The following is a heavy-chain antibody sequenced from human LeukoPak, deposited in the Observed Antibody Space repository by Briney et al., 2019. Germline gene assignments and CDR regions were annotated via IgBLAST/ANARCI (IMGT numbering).Heavy chain of an antibody. CDR2: INPTGTGT. CDR1: GYTFTAHY. J-gene: IGHJ4*02. V-gene: IGHV1-46*01. D-gene: IGHD4-23*01. CDR3: AREESGGYFDY. Sequence: ASVKVSCRASGYTFTAHYIHWVRQAPGQGLEWMGLINPTGTGTNYAQKFRGRVTLTRDTSTTTVYMELSSLRSEDTAVYYCAREESGGYFDYWGQGTPVTVSS.